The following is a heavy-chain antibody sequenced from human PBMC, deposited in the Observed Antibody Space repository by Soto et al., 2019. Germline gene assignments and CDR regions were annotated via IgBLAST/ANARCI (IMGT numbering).Heavy chain of an antibody. Sequence: SGGSLRLSCAASGFTFSSYAMHWVRQAPGKGLEWVAVISYDGSNKYYADSVKGRFTISRDNSKNTLYLQMNSLRAEDTAVYYCARSYSSGYYYFDYWGQGTLVTVSS. J-gene: IGHJ4*02. CDR1: GFTFSSYA. V-gene: IGHV3-30-3*01. CDR2: ISYDGSNK. D-gene: IGHD6-19*01. CDR3: ARSYSSGYYYFDY.